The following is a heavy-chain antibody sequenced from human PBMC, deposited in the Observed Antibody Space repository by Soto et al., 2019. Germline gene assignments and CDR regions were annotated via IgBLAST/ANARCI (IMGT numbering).Heavy chain of an antibody. CDR3: ASCFYTDY. CDR1: GFNCSRSW. CDR2: MKEDGSEK. Sequence: PGGSLRLSCEASGFNCSRSWMSWVRQAPGKGLEWVANMKEDGSEKYYADSVRGRFTISRDNAKNSVHLQMNSLRVEDTAVYYCASCFYTDYWGQGVLVPVSS. J-gene: IGHJ4*02. D-gene: IGHD3-3*01. V-gene: IGHV3-7*01.